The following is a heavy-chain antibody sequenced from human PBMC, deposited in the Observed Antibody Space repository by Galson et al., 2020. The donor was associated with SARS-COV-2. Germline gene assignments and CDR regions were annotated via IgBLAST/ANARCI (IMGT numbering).Heavy chain of an antibody. V-gene: IGHV4-39*07. CDR2: MYDSGGT. J-gene: IGHJ4*02. CDR3: ARSLGIYGDARSFGY. Sequence: SETLSLTCTVSGGSISSRSYYWGWIRQPPGKGLECIGSMYDSGGTYYNPSLKSRVTMSVDTSKNQFSLKLSFVTAADTAVYYCARSLGIYGDARSFGYWGQGALVTVSS. CDR1: GGSISSRSYY. D-gene: IGHD4-17*01.